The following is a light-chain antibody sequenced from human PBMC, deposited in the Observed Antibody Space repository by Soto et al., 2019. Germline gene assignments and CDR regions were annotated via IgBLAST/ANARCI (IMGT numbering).Light chain of an antibody. V-gene: IGKV3-15*01. J-gene: IGKJ1*01. CDR1: QSVSSN. CDR2: GAS. CDR3: QQYSTWPSWT. Sequence: EIVMTQSPDTLSVSPGERATLSCRASQSVSSNLAWYQQKPGQAPRLLIYGASTRATNIPARFSGSGSGTEFTLSISSLQSEDLSVYYCQQYSTWPSWTFGQGTKVEI.